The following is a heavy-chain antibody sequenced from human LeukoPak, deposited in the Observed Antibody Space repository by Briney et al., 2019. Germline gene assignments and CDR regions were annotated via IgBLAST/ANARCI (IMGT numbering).Heavy chain of an antibody. CDR2: INHSGST. V-gene: IGHV4-34*01. CDR1: GGSFSGYY. J-gene: IGHJ4*02. D-gene: IGHD3-3*01. CDR3: ARHYDFWSGLDY. Sequence: PSETLSLTCAVYGGSFSGYYWSWIRQPPGKGLEWIGEINHSGSTNYNPSLKSRVTISVDTSKNQFSLKLSSVTAADTAVYYCARHYDFWSGLDYWGQGTLVTVSS.